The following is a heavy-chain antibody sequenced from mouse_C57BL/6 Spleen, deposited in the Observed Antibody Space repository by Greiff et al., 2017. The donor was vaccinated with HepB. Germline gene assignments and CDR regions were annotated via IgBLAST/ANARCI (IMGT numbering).Heavy chain of an antibody. CDR3: ARPTGAAWFAY. J-gene: IGHJ3*01. D-gene: IGHD4-1*02. Sequence: EVQRVESGGGLVKPGGSLKLSCAASGFTFSDYGMHWVRQAPEKGLEWVAYISSGSSTIYYADTVKGRFTISRDNAKNTLFLQMTSLRSEDTAMYYCARPTGAAWFAYWGQGTLVTVSA. V-gene: IGHV5-17*01. CDR2: ISSGSSTI. CDR1: GFTFSDYG.